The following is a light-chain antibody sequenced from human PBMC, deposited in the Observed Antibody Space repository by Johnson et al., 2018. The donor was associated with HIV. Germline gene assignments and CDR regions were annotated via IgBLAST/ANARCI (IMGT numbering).Light chain of an antibody. J-gene: IGLJ1*01. CDR2: DNN. CDR1: SSNIGNND. Sequence: QSVLTQPPSVSAAPGQKVTISCSGSSSNIGNNDVSWYQQLPGKAPKLLIYDNNKRPSGISDRFSGSKSGTSGTLGITGLQTGDEADYYCGTWESSLSAGPYVVGSGTKVTLL. V-gene: IGLV1-51*01. CDR3: GTWESSLSAGPYV.